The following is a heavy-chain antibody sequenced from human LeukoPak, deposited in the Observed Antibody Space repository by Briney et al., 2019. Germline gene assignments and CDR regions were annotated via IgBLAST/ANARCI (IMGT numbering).Heavy chain of an antibody. D-gene: IGHD3-16*01. CDR3: ARGGGL. V-gene: IGHV3-48*04. CDR2: ISSSSSTI. J-gene: IGHJ4*02. Sequence: PGGSLRLSCAASGFTFSNSGMNWVRQAPGKGLEWVSYISSSSSTIYYADSVKGRFTISRDNAKNSLYLQMNSLRVEDTAVYYCARGGGLWGQGTLVTVSS. CDR1: GFTFSNSG.